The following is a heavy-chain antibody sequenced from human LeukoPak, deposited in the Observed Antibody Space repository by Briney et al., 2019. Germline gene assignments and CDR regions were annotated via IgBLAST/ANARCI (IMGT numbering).Heavy chain of an antibody. Sequence: ASVKVSCKASGYTFTGYYMHWVRQAPGQGLEWMGWINPNSGGTNYAQKFQGRVTMTRDTSIGTAYMELSRLRSDDTAVYYCVRGSDSSGYYLETGFDYWGQGTLVTVSS. V-gene: IGHV1-2*02. CDR1: GYTFTGYY. J-gene: IGHJ4*02. CDR2: INPNSGGT. D-gene: IGHD3-22*01. CDR3: VRGSDSSGYYLETGFDY.